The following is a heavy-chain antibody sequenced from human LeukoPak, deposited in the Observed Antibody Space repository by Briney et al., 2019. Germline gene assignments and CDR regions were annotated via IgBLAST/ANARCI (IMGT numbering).Heavy chain of an antibody. D-gene: IGHD3-3*01. CDR2: IYYSGST. CDR1: GGSISSYY. CDR3: ARGRAYYDFWSGYYPFDY. J-gene: IGHJ4*02. V-gene: IGHV4-59*01. Sequence: SETLSLTCTVSGGSISSYYWSWIRQPPGKGLEWIGYIYYSGSTNYNPSLKSRVTISVDTSKNQFSLKLSSVTAADTAVYYCARGRAYYDFWSGYYPFDYWGQGTLVIVSA.